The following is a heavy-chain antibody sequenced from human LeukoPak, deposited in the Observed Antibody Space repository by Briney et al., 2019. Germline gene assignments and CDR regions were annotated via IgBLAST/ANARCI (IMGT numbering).Heavy chain of an antibody. CDR2: ISGSGGST. CDR1: GFTFSSYA. Sequence: GGSLRLSCAASGFTFSSYALSWVRQAPGKGLEWVSAISGSGGSTYYADSVKGRFTISRDNSKNTYLQMNSLRAEDTAVYYCAKYSSSWYERDWFDPWGQGTLVTVSS. V-gene: IGHV3-23*01. CDR3: AKYSSSWYERDWFDP. D-gene: IGHD6-13*01. J-gene: IGHJ5*02.